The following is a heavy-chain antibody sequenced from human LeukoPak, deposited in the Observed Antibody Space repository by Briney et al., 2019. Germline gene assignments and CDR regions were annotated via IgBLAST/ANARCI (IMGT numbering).Heavy chain of an antibody. D-gene: IGHD2-2*01. V-gene: IGHV3-7*01. CDR3: ARERYCTSATCYVGTPFDY. CDR1: GFTFSTYY. J-gene: IGHJ4*02. Sequence: PGGSLRLSCAVSGFTFSTYYMTWVRQAPGKGLEWVAGIKQDGSENYYVDSVKGRFTISRDNSKSSLSLQMNSLRAEDTALYFCARERYCTSATCYVGTPFDYWGQGTLVTVSS. CDR2: IKQDGSEN.